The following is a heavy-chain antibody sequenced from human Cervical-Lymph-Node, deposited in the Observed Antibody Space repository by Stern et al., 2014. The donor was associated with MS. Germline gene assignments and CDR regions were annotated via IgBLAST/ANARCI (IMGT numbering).Heavy chain of an antibody. CDR3: TRHQEGIVAS. D-gene: IGHD2-15*01. V-gene: IGHV1-69*01. CDR2: IIPLFGTA. J-gene: IGHJ5*02. Sequence: QVQLGQSGAEVKKPGSSVKVSCKASGGTFSTFAISWVRQAPGQGLEWLGGIIPLFGTAKYAQKFQGRVTFTADESTSTGYMELRSLRSDDTAVYYCTRHQEGIVASWGQGTLVTVSS. CDR1: GGTFSTFA.